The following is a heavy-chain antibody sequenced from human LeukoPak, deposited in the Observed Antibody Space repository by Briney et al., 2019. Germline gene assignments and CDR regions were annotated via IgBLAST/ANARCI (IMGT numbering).Heavy chain of an antibody. CDR2: ISGSAHKI. V-gene: IGHV3-23*01. CDR1: GITFSNYA. CDR3: AGRVTGYSSGYVY. Sequence: GGSLRLSCVASGITFSNYAVSWVRQAPEKGLDWVSVISGSAHKIRYADSVKGRFTISRDDSENIVYLQMNNLRVEDTAVYYCAGRVTGYSSGYVYWGQGTLVTVSS. J-gene: IGHJ4*02. D-gene: IGHD5-18*01.